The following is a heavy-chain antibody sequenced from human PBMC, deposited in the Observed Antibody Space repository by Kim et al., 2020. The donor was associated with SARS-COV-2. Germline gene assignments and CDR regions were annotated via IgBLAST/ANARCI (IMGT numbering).Heavy chain of an antibody. J-gene: IGHJ4*02. V-gene: IGHV3-23*01. D-gene: IGHD3-22*01. CDR2: ISASAAST. Sequence: GGSLRLSCAASGFTFSSYAMSWVRQAPGKGLEWVSAISASAASTHYADSVKGRFTISRDKSKNTLYLQMNSLRAEDTAVYYCAKDLSGYYYTSGYFDYWGQGTLVTVSS. CDR1: GFTFSSYA. CDR3: AKDLSGYYYTSGYFDY.